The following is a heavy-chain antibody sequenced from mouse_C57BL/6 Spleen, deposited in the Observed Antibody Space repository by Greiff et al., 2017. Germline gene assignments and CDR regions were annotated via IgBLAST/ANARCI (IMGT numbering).Heavy chain of an antibody. J-gene: IGHJ4*01. CDR2: ITPYNGGT. CDR3: ARRNYGSSYAMDY. Sequence: VQLQQSGPVLVKPGASVKMSCKASGYTFTDYYLNWVKQSHGKSLEWIGVITPYNGGTSYNQKVKGNATLTVDKSYSTAYMELNSLTSEDSAFYYCARRNYGSSYAMDYWGQGTSVTVSS. D-gene: IGHD1-1*01. V-gene: IGHV1-19*01. CDR1: GYTFTDYY.